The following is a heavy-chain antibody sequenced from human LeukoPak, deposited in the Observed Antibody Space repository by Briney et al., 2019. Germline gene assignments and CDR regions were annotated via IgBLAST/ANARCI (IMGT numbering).Heavy chain of an antibody. D-gene: IGHD3-16*02. CDR2: ISSSGTYI. J-gene: IGHJ3*02. V-gene: IGHV3-21*01. CDR3: VSGNDPDYVWGTYRLDAFDI. Sequence: GGSLRLSCVASGYTFSDYSLNWVRQVPGKGLEWVSSISSSGTYIYYADSVRGRFTISRVNAKNSLFLQMNSLRAEDTALYYCVSGNDPDYVWGTYRLDAFDIWGEGTMVIVSS. CDR1: GYTFSDYS.